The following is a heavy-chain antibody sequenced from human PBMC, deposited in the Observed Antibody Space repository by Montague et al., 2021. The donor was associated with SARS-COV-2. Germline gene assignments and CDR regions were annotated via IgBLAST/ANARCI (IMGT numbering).Heavy chain of an antibody. CDR2: TYYRSKWRN. V-gene: IGHV6-1*01. CDR3: ARGWVATFPHMDN. Sequence: CAISGDSVSINSAAWNWMRQSPSRGLELLGRTYYRSKWRNDYAXXXKSRKTINPDTSKNQFSLQLKSVTPEDTAVYHCARGWVATFPHMDNWGQGSLVIVSS. D-gene: IGHD5-12*01. J-gene: IGHJ4*02. CDR1: GDSVSINSAA.